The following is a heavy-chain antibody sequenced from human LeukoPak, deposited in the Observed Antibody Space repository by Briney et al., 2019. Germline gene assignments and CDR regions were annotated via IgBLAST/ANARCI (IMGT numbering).Heavy chain of an antibody. D-gene: IGHD7-27*01. CDR3: ARGRTILGIVPYDY. CDR2: INHSGST. CDR1: GGSLSGYS. J-gene: IGHJ4*02. Sequence: SESLSLTSAVYGGSLSGYSWRWIRRPPGKGLEWVGEINHSGSTNYNPSLKSRVTISVDTSKNQFSLKLSSVTAAATAVYYCARGRTILGIVPYDYWGQGTLVTVSS. V-gene: IGHV4-34*01.